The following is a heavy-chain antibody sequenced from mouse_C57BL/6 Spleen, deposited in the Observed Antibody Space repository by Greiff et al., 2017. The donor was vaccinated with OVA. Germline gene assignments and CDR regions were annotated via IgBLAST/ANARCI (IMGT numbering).Heavy chain of an antibody. Sequence: DVHLVESGEGLVKPGGSLKLSCAASGFTFSSYAMSWVRQTPEKRLEWVAYISSGGDYIYYADTVKGRFTISRDNARNTLYLQMSSLKSEDTARDYCTRDRGSNKGLAYWGQGTLVTVSA. CDR3: TRDRGSNKGLAY. J-gene: IGHJ3*01. CDR2: ISSGGDYI. V-gene: IGHV5-9-1*02. D-gene: IGHD2-5*01. CDR1: GFTFSSYA.